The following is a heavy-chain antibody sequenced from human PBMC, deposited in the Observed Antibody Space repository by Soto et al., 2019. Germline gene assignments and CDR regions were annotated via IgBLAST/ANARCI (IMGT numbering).Heavy chain of an antibody. Sequence: QVQLVESGGGVVQPGRSLRLSCVASGFSFSTHGMHWVRQAPGKGLEWVAVVDTATEYYTDSVKGRFTISRDNSKNTLSLQMISLRVEDTEVYYCAGEDFSTAYGCFACWGQGTLVTVFS. CDR2: VDTATE. D-gene: IGHD3-9*01. CDR1: GFSFSTHG. CDR3: AGEDFSTAYGCFAC. V-gene: IGHV3-33*01. J-gene: IGHJ4*02.